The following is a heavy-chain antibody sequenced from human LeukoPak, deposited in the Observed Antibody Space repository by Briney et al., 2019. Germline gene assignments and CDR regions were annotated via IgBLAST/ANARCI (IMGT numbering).Heavy chain of an antibody. CDR2: ISTRGNT. CDR1: GDFITNRY. CDR3: VRNWDY. Sequence: PSETLSLTCSVSGDFITNRYWSWVRQSAGKGLEWIGRISTRGNTNNSPSLKSRVTMSVDTSNKHFSLKLTSVTAADTAVYYCVRNWDYWGQGTLVTVSS. V-gene: IGHV4-4*07. J-gene: IGHJ4*02. D-gene: IGHD1-1*01.